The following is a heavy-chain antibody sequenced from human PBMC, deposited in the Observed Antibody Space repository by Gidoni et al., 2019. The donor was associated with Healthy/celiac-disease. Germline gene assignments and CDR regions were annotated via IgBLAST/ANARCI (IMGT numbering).Heavy chain of an antibody. CDR1: GFTFSSYG. V-gene: IGHV3-30*18. Sequence: QVQPVESGGGVVQPGRSLRLSCAASGFTFSSYGMHWVRQAPGKGLEWVAVISYDGSKKYYADSVKGRFTIYRDNSKNTLYLQMNSLRAEDTAVYYCAKERRGIAVAGNYYGMDVWGQGTTVTVSS. CDR2: ISYDGSKK. D-gene: IGHD6-19*01. CDR3: AKERRGIAVAGNYYGMDV. J-gene: IGHJ6*02.